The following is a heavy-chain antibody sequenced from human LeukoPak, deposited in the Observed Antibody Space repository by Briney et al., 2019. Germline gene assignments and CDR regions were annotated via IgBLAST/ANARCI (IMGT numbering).Heavy chain of an antibody. J-gene: IGHJ4*01. D-gene: IGHD6-13*01. CDR3: ARDGTAPGLYFDL. Sequence: GGSLRLSCGVSGFTFSDYWMNWVRQAPGKGLEWVASIRQDGGEKYYVDSVEGRFTIARDNTKNSLYLQMSSLRAEDTAVYYCARDGTAPGLYFDLWGQGTLVTVSS. V-gene: IGHV3-7*01. CDR1: GFTFSDYW. CDR2: IRQDGGEK.